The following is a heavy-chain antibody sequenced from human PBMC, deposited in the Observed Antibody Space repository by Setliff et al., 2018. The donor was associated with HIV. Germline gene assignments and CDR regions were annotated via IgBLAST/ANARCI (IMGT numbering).Heavy chain of an antibody. CDR3: ARGYLISGTQKSYYMDV. J-gene: IGHJ6*03. D-gene: IGHD1-26*01. V-gene: IGHV1-8*03. CDR2: MNPNSGNT. Sequence: ASVKVSCKASGYIFTSYDINWVRQATGQGLEWMGWMNPNSGNTGYAQKLQGRVTITRSTSINTAYMELGSLRSEDTAVYYCARGYLISGTQKSYYMDVWGKGTTVTVS. CDR1: GYIFTSYD.